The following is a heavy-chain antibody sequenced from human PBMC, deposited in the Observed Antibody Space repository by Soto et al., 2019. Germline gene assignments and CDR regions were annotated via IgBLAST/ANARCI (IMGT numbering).Heavy chain of an antibody. Sequence: SVKVSCKASGGTFSSYATSWVRQAPGQGLEWMGGIIPIFGTANYAQKFQGRVTITADESTSTAYMELSSLRSEDTAVYYCARGGSMDTAMVMPYYYYYYGMDVWGQGATVTVSS. D-gene: IGHD5-18*01. J-gene: IGHJ6*02. CDR3: ARGGSMDTAMVMPYYYYYYGMDV. CDR1: GGTFSSYA. CDR2: IIPIFGTA. V-gene: IGHV1-69*13.